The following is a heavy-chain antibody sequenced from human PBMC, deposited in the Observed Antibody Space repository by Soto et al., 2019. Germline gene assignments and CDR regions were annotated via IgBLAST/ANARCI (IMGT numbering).Heavy chain of an antibody. CDR2: INYSGST. J-gene: IGHJ4*02. Sequence: QVQLQESGPGLVKPSETLSLTCTVSGGSVRSGSYYWNWIRQPPGKGLEWIGYINYSGSTKYKPSPPSRVTISVDTSKSQFSLKRSSVTAADTAVYYCARSNAYDDVWSGYFDYWGQGPLVTVSS. CDR3: ARSNAYDDVWSGYFDY. CDR1: GGSVRSGSYY. V-gene: IGHV4-61*01. D-gene: IGHD3-3*01.